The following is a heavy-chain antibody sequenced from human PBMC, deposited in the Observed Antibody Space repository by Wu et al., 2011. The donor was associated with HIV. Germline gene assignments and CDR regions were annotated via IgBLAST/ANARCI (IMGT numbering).Heavy chain of an antibody. CDR3: ARAGHKAQLDY. Sequence: QVQLVQSGAEVKKPGASVKVSCKASGYNFTGHYLHWVRQAPGQGLEWMGWINPNSGDTDYAQKFQGRVTMTRDTSISTAYMELSRLRSDDTAVYYCARAGHKAQLDYWGQGTLVTVSS. CDR2: INPNSGDT. CDR1: GYNFTGHY. J-gene: IGHJ4*02. V-gene: IGHV1-2*02.